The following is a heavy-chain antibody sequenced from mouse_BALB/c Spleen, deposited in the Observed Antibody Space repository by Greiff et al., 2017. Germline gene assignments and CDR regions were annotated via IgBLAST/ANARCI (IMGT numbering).Heavy chain of an antibody. CDR2: IYPGDGDT. J-gene: IGHJ2*01. Sequence: QVQLQQSGAELVRPGSSVKISCKASGYAFSSYWMNWVKQRPGQGLEWIGQIYPGDGDTNHNGKFKGKATLTADKSSSTAYMQLSSLTSEDSAVYFCARGGYDTWFAYWGQGTTLTVSS. V-gene: IGHV1-80*01. CDR1: GYAFSSYW. D-gene: IGHD2-2*01. CDR3: ARGGYDTWFAY.